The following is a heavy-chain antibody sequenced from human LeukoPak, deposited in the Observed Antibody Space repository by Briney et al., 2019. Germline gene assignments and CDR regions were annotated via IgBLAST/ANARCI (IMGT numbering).Heavy chain of an antibody. CDR3: ARERGSYYGVPLAY. D-gene: IGHD3-16*01. CDR1: GFTVSSNY. Sequence: GGSLRLSCAASGFTVSSNYMSWVRQAPGKGLEWVSVIYSGGRTEYADSVKGRFTISRDNSKNTLYLQMNSLRAEDTAVYYCARERGSYYGVPLAYGGRGPLVPVSS. V-gene: IGHV3-66*01. CDR2: IYSGGRT. J-gene: IGHJ4*02.